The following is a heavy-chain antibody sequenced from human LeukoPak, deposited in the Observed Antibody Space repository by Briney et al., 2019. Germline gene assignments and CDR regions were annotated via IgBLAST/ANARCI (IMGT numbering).Heavy chain of an antibody. J-gene: IGHJ5*02. CDR1: GAFISSGDYY. D-gene: IGHD3-10*01. V-gene: IGHV4-30-4*01. Sequence: SETLSLTCTVSGAFISSGDYYWSWIRQPPGKGLEWIGYIYYSGNTYYNPSLKSRVTISVDTSKNQFSLKLSSVTAADTAVYYCARAGSGSYYNGKNWFDPWGQGTLVTVSS. CDR2: IYYSGNT. CDR3: ARAGSGSYYNGKNWFDP.